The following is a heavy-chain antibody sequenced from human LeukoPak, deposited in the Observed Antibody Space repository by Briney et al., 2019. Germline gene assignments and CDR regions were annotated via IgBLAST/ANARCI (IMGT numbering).Heavy chain of an antibody. CDR1: GFIFSSYA. Sequence: GGSLRLSCAASGFIFSSYAMSWVRQAPGKGREWVSAISGSGGSTYYADSVKGRFTISRDNSKNTLYLQMNSLRAEDTAVYYCAKLNWYYYDSSGSYFDYWGQGTLVTVSS. CDR3: AKLNWYYYDSSGSYFDY. D-gene: IGHD3-22*01. V-gene: IGHV3-23*01. CDR2: ISGSGGST. J-gene: IGHJ4*02.